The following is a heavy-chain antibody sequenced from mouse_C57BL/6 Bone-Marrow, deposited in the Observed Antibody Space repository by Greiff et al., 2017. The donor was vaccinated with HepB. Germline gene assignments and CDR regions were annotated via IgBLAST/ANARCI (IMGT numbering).Heavy chain of an antibody. CDR2: INPYNGGT. D-gene: IGHD1-1*01. CDR3: AREILRGDFDV. CDR1: GYTFTDYY. J-gene: IGHJ1*03. V-gene: IGHV1-19*01. Sequence: EVQLQQSGPVLVKPGASVKMSCKASGYTFTDYYMNWVKQSHGKSLEWIGVINPYNGGTSYNQKFKGKATLTVDKSSSTAYMELNSLTSEDSAVYYCAREILRGDFDVWGTGTTVTVSS.